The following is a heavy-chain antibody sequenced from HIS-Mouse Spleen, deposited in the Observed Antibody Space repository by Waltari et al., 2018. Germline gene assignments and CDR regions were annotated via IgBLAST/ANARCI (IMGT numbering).Heavy chain of an antibody. Sequence: EVQLVESGGGLVKPGGSLRLSCAASGFTFSSYSMNWFRQAPGKVLEWVSSISSSSSYIYYADSVKGRFTISRDNAKNSLYLQMNSLRAEDTAVYYCARIAAAGTFDYWGQGTLVTVSS. V-gene: IGHV3-21*01. D-gene: IGHD6-13*01. CDR1: GFTFSSYS. CDR2: ISSSSSYI. CDR3: ARIAAAGTFDY. J-gene: IGHJ4*02.